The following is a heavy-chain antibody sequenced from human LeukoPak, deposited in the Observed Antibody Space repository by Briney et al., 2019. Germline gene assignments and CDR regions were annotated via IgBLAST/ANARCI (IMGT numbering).Heavy chain of an antibody. Sequence: SETLSLTCTVSGGSISSSSYYWGWIRQPPGKGLEWIGSIYYSGSTYYNPSLKSRVTISVDTSKNQSSLKLSSVTAADTAVYYCARGRGVIGVDNWFDPWGQGTLVTVSS. D-gene: IGHD3-10*01. CDR3: ARGRGVIGVDNWFDP. CDR2: IYYSGST. J-gene: IGHJ5*02. CDR1: GGSISSSSYY. V-gene: IGHV4-39*07.